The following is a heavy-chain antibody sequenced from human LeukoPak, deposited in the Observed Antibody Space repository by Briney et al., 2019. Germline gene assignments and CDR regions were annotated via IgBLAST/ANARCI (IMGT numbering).Heavy chain of an antibody. CDR1: GFTFSTYA. D-gene: IGHD1-26*01. V-gene: IGHV3-23*01. CDR3: ARDSGSYLQPTDY. Sequence: GGSLRLSCAASGFTFSTYAMTWVRQAPGKGLEWVSSITGNGGSTYYADSVKGRFTISRDNSKNTLHLRMNSLRVEDTAVYHCARDSGSYLQPTDYWGQGTLVTVSS. CDR2: ITGNGGST. J-gene: IGHJ4*02.